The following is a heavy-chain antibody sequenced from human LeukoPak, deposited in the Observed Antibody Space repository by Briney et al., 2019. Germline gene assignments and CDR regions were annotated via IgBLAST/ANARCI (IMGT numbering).Heavy chain of an antibody. D-gene: IGHD4-17*01. CDR3: SRGYGVSDY. CDR1: GFTFSSYW. V-gene: IGHV3-74*01. Sequence: RGSLRLSCAASGFTFSSYWMHWVRQAPGKGLVWVSRINSDGSSTSYADSVKGRFTISRDDAKNTLYLQMNSLRAEDMAVYYCSRGYGVSDYWGQGSLVTVSS. CDR2: INSDGSST. J-gene: IGHJ4*02.